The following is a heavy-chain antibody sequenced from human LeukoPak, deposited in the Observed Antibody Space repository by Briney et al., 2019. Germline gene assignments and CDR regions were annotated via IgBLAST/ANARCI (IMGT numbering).Heavy chain of an antibody. Sequence: GGALRLSCAASGYTVSSNYMSWVRQAPGKGPEWVSVIYSDGSAYYADSVKGRFTISRDTSKNTLYLQMNSLRTEDTAVYYCARDLAAGGTYPHYWGQGTLVSVSS. CDR2: IYSDGSA. CDR3: ARDLAAGGTYPHY. J-gene: IGHJ4*02. D-gene: IGHD6-13*01. CDR1: GYTVSSNY. V-gene: IGHV3-53*01.